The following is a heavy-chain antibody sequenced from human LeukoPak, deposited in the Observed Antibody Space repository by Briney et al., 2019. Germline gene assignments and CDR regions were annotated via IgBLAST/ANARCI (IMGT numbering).Heavy chain of an antibody. CDR2: INHSGST. D-gene: IGHD3-9*01. CDR1: GGSISSGGYY. V-gene: IGHV4-39*01. Sequence: SETLSLTCTVSGGSISSGGYYWSWIRQPPGKGLEWIGEINHSGSTNYNPSLKSRVTISVDTSKNQFSLKLSSVTAADTAVYYCARHRIYDILTGYYYYYGMDVWGQGTTVTVSS. CDR3: ARHRIYDILTGYYYYYGMDV. J-gene: IGHJ6*02.